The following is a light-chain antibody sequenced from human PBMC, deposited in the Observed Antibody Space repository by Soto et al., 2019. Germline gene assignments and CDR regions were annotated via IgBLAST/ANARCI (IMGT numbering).Light chain of an antibody. CDR2: AAS. Sequence: EIVLTQSPGTLSFXXXXXXTLSXRASQSVSSSHLAWYQHKPGQAPRLLIYAASSRATGSPDRFSGGGSGTDFTLTISRLEPEDFAVYYCQQYGYSPITFGQGTRLEIK. CDR3: QQYGYSPIT. CDR1: QSVSSSH. V-gene: IGKV3-20*01. J-gene: IGKJ5*01.